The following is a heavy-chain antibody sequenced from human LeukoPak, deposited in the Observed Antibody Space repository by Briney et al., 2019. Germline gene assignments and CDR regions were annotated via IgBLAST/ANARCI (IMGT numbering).Heavy chain of an antibody. J-gene: IGHJ5*02. CDR3: ARSASGYDA. Sequence: PGGSLRLSCAASGFPFSGYWMHWVRQAPGKGLVWVSRIDDDGAGTTYADSVKGRFTISRDNAKNTLYLQMNSLRVEDTAVHYCARSASGYDAWGQGTLVTVSS. D-gene: IGHD5-12*01. CDR2: IDDDGAGT. CDR1: GFPFSGYW. V-gene: IGHV3-74*01.